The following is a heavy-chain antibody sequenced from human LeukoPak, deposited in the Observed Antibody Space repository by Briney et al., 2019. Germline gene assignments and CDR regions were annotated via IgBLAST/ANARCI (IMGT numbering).Heavy chain of an antibody. CDR2: IGNTGSFT. D-gene: IGHD4-23*01. CDR3: VQALKREGALTPVSDDY. Sequence: GGSLRLSCAASEFTFSNFGMSWVRQAPGKGLEWVSAIGNTGSFTSYADSVRGRFTISRDNSKNILYLQMNSLRVDDTAVYYCVQALKREGALTPVSDDYWGRGTLVTVSS. CDR1: EFTFSNFG. J-gene: IGHJ4*02. V-gene: IGHV3-23*01.